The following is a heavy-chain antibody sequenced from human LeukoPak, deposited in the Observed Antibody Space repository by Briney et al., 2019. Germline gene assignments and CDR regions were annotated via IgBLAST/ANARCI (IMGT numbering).Heavy chain of an antibody. V-gene: IGHV3-48*04. CDR2: ISSVGSTR. CDR1: GFTLSNYW. CDR3: ARERIAVGRGFFDY. J-gene: IGHJ4*02. Sequence: PGGSLRLSCAASGFTLSNYWMTWVRPAPGKGLEGVSYISSVGSTRHYADSVKGRFTISRDNAKNSLYLQMKSLRAEDTAVYYCARERIAVGRGFFDYWGQGTLVTVSS. D-gene: IGHD6-19*01.